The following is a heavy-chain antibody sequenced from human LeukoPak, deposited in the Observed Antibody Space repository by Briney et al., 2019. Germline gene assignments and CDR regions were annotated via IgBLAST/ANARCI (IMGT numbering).Heavy chain of an antibody. CDR3: ARDSSSWYGYFDY. CDR1: GGSISNYY. CDR2: IYNFGST. J-gene: IGHJ4*02. Sequence: SETLSLTCNVSGGSISNYYWSWIRQPPGKGLEWIGYIYNFGSTKYNPSLKSRVTISVDTSKNQFSLKLSSVTAADTAVYYCARDSSSWYGYFDYWGQGTLVTVSS. V-gene: IGHV4-59*01. D-gene: IGHD6-13*01.